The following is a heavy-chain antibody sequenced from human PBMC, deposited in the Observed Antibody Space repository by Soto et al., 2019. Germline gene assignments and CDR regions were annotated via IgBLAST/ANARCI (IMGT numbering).Heavy chain of an antibody. J-gene: IGHJ5*02. D-gene: IGHD6-13*01. CDR3: ARVIGAFVAAAVTTKNRRFDP. CDR2: IEHSGST. V-gene: IGHV4-34*01. Sequence: SETLSLTCAVYGRSFTGYYWGWIRQPPGKWRECIEEIEHSGSTNYSRSLTSRVTISLGTFKNPFSLKLGSVTAADTAVYYWARVIGAFVAAAVTTKNRRFDPWGQGTLVTVSS. CDR1: GRSFTGYY.